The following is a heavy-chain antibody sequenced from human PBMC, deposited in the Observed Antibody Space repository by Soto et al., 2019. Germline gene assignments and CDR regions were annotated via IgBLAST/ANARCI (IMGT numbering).Heavy chain of an antibody. V-gene: IGHV3-23*01. CDR3: ARDRGDGYPDLAY. Sequence: SCKASGGTFSSYAISWVRQAPGKGLEWVSGIYGSGVTTFYGDSVKGRFTISRDNSKNTLYLQMNSLRAEDTALYYCARDRGDGYPDLAYWGQGTLVTVSS. J-gene: IGHJ4*02. CDR1: GGTFSSYA. D-gene: IGHD5-12*01. CDR2: IYGSGVTT.